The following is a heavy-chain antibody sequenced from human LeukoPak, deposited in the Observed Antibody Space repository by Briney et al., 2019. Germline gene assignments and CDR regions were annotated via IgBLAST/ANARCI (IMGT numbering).Heavy chain of an antibody. J-gene: IGHJ3*02. Sequence: SQTLSLTCTVSGGSISSGSYYWSWIRQPAGKGLEWIGRIYTSGSANYNPSLKSRVTISVDTSKNQFSLKLSSVTAADTAVYYCARDHYDFWSGYYTGHSAFDIWGQGTMVTVSS. V-gene: IGHV4-61*02. CDR2: IYTSGSA. CDR1: GGSISSGSYY. D-gene: IGHD3-3*01. CDR3: ARDHYDFWSGYYTGHSAFDI.